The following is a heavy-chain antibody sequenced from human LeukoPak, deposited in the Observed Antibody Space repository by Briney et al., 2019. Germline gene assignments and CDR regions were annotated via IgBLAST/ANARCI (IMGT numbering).Heavy chain of an antibody. Sequence: GGSLRLSCAASGFTLSTYWMHWVRQAPGKGLVWVSRINPDGSTTTYADSVEGRFTISRDNAKNTLYLQMNSLRAEDTAVYYCAKDIGCSSTSCYTPWYYYYYMDVWGKGTTVTVSS. CDR3: AKDIGCSSTSCYTPWYYYYYMDV. CDR2: INPDGSTT. V-gene: IGHV3-74*01. J-gene: IGHJ6*03. CDR1: GFTLSTYW. D-gene: IGHD2-2*02.